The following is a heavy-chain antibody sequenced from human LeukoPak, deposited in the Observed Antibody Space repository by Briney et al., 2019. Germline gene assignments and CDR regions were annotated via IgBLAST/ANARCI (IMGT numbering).Heavy chain of an antibody. Sequence: ASVKVSCKASGYTFTSYWIQWVRQAPGQGLEWMGLINPNGGSTAYAHRFQGRVTMTRDTSTSTAYMELSSLRSEDTAVYYCARDEVWLNEEMQQLVLLYGYWGQGTLVTVSS. J-gene: IGHJ4*02. D-gene: IGHD6-13*01. CDR3: ARDEVWLNEEMQQLVLLYGY. CDR1: GYTFTSYW. V-gene: IGHV1-46*01. CDR2: INPNGGST.